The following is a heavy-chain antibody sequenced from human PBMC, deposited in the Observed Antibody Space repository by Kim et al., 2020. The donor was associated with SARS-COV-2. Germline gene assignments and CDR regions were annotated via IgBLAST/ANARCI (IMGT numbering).Heavy chain of an antibody. V-gene: IGHV4-39*01. CDR1: GGSISSSSYY. CDR2: IYYSGST. D-gene: IGHD6-19*01. CDR3: AGGRRYSSATSH. Sequence: SETLSLTCTVSGGSISSSSYYWGWIRQPPGKGLEWIGTIYYSGSTYYNPSLKSRVTISVDTSKNQFSLKLSSVTAADTAVYYCAGGRRYSSATSHWGQGTLVTVSS. J-gene: IGHJ4*02.